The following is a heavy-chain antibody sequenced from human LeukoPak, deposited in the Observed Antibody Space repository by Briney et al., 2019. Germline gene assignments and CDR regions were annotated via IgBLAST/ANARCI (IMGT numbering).Heavy chain of an antibody. D-gene: IGHD2-15*01. CDR1: GFTFSSYV. CDR3: ARANWAGIEAPATDY. J-gene: IGHJ4*02. Sequence: GGSLRLSCAASGFTFSSYVMHWVRQAPGKGLEWVAVISYDGSNKYYADSVKGRFTISRDNSKNTLFLQMNSLRTEDTAVYFCARANWAGIEAPATDYWGLGTLVTVSS. CDR2: ISYDGSNK. V-gene: IGHV3-30-3*01.